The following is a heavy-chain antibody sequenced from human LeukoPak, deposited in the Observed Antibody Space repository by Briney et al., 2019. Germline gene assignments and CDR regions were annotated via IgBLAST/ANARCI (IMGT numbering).Heavy chain of an antibody. CDR1: GFTFGDYA. CDR2: IRSKAYGGTT. Sequence: GGSLRLSCTASGFTFGDYAMSWVRQAPGKGLEWVGFIRSKAYGGTTEYAASVKGRFTISRDDSKSIAYLQMNSLKTEDTAVYYCTRTGEVVVITYYFDYWGQGTLVTVSS. CDR3: TRTGEVVVITYYFDY. V-gene: IGHV3-49*04. J-gene: IGHJ4*02. D-gene: IGHD3-22*01.